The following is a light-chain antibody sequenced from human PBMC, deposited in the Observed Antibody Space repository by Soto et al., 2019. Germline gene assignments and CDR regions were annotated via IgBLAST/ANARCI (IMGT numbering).Light chain of an antibody. CDR1: RSVSSDY. J-gene: IGKJ4*01. V-gene: IGKV3-20*01. CDR2: RAS. Sequence: EIVLTQSPGTLSLSPGDRATLSCRASRSVSSDYVAWYQQKPGQTPNVLIYRASIRATGIPDRFSGSGSGTDFTLTISRLEPEDFAVYYCQQYGASPLTFGGGTKVDIK. CDR3: QQYGASPLT.